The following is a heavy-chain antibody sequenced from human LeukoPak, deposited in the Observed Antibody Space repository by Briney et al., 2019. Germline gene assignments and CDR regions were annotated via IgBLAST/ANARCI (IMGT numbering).Heavy chain of an antibody. J-gene: IGHJ4*02. D-gene: IGHD3-22*01. CDR1: GFTFSGYA. Sequence: QPGGSLRLSCAASGFTFSGYAMSWVRQAPGKGLEWVSAISGSGGSTYYADSVKGRFTISRDNSKNTLYLQMNSLRAEDTAVYYCAKEDLYYYDSSGYYPSSFGYWGQGTLVAVSS. CDR3: AKEDLYYYDSSGYYPSSFGY. V-gene: IGHV3-23*01. CDR2: ISGSGGST.